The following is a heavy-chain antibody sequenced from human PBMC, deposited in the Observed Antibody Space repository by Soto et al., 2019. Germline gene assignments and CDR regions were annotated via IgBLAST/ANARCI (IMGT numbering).Heavy chain of an antibody. Sequence: QVQLQESGPGLVKPSETLSLTCAVSGASVSNDNYYCSWIRQPPGKGLEWIEYIYYSGTTNYNSYLKSRLSLSVDMSKNQFSLKLASVTAADTAVYFCARSQRGRAAFTFDYWGQGALVTVSS. CDR3: ARSQRGRAAFTFDY. CDR1: GASVSNDNYY. CDR2: IYYSGTT. D-gene: IGHD3-16*01. J-gene: IGHJ4*02. V-gene: IGHV4-61*01.